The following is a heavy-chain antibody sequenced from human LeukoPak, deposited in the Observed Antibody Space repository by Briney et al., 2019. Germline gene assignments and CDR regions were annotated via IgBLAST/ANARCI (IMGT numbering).Heavy chain of an antibody. CDR1: GFTFSSYG. CDR2: IWYDGSNK. V-gene: IGHV3-33*01. D-gene: IGHD3-22*01. CDR3: AREEAAYYYDSSGYNPKTFDY. Sequence: GGSLRLTCAASGFTFSSYGMHWVRQAPGKGLEWVAVIWYDGSNKYYADSVKGRFTISRDNSKNTLYLQMSSLRAEDTAVYYCAREEAAYYYDSSGYNPKTFDYWGQGTLVTVSS. J-gene: IGHJ4*02.